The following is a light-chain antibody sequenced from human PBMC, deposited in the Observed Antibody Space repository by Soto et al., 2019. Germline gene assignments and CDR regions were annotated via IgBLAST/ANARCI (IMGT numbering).Light chain of an antibody. J-gene: IGLJ1*01. CDR3: SSYTSSDTLYV. CDR2: EVS. V-gene: IGLV2-8*01. Sequence: QSVLTQPPSASGSTGQSVTISCTGTSSDIGGYKYVSWYQQHPGRAPKLMIYEVSKRPSGVPDRFSGSKSGNTASLTVSGLQAEDEADYYCSSYTSSDTLYVFGNGTKVTVL. CDR1: SSDIGGYKY.